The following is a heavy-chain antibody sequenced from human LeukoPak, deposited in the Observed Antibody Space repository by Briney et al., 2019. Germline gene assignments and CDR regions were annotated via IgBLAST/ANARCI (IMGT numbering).Heavy chain of an antibody. CDR2: ISGSGVST. V-gene: IGHV3-23*01. D-gene: IGHD4-17*01. CDR3: ARDPRTTGKSNYGMDV. Sequence: GGSLRLSCAASGFTFSSYAMSWVRQAPGKGLEWVSAISGSGVSTYYADSVRGRFTISRDNSKNTLYLQMNSLRVEDTAVYYCARDPRTTGKSNYGMDVWGQGTTVTVSS. CDR1: GFTFSSYA. J-gene: IGHJ6*02.